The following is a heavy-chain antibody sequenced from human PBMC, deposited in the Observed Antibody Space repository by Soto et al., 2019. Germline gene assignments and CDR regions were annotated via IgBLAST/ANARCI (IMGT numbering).Heavy chain of an antibody. CDR1: GYTLTELS. CDR3: ATAPHGTGTIGFLMVPVDY. CDR2: FDPEDGET. V-gene: IGHV1-24*01. Sequence: ASVKVSCKVSGYTLTELSMHWVLQAPGKGLEWMGGFDPEDGETIYAQKFQGRVTMTEDTSTDTAYMELSSLRSEDTAVYYCATAPHGTGTIGFLMVPVDYWGQGTLVTVSS. J-gene: IGHJ4*02. D-gene: IGHD1-7*01.